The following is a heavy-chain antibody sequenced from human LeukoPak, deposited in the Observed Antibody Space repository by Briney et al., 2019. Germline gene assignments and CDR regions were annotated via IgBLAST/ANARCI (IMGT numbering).Heavy chain of an antibody. V-gene: IGHV4-4*07. D-gene: IGHD4-17*01. CDR3: ARDATVSYYYYYMDV. Sequence: SETLSLTCTASGGSISSYYWSWIRQPAGKGLEWIGRIYTSGSTNYNPSLKSGVTMSVDTSKNQFSLKLSSVTAADTAVYYCARDATVSYYYYYMDVWGKGTTVTVSS. CDR1: GGSISSYY. CDR2: IYTSGST. J-gene: IGHJ6*03.